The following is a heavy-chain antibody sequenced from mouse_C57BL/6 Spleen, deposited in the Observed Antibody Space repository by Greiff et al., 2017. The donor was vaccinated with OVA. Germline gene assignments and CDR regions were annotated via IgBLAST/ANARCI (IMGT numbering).Heavy chain of an antibody. CDR3: ARRYGSSYAYAMDY. Sequence: QVQLKQSGAELVKPGASVKISCKASGYAFSSYWMNWVKQRPGKGLEWIGQIYPGDGDTNYNGKFKGKATLTADKSSSTAYMQLSSLTSEDSAVYFCARRYGSSYAYAMDYWGQGTSVTVSS. CDR2: IYPGDGDT. D-gene: IGHD1-1*01. V-gene: IGHV1-80*01. CDR1: GYAFSSYW. J-gene: IGHJ4*01.